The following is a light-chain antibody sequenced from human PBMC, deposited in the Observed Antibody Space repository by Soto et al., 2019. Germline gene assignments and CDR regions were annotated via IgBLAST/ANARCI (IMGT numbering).Light chain of an antibody. CDR3: NSYTNNRTWV. CDR2: EVS. J-gene: IGLJ3*02. Sequence: QSALTQPASVSGSPGQSITISCTGTSSDVGGYDYVSWYQQHPAKAPELMIYEVSNRPSGVSNRFSGSKSGNTASLTISGLQAEDEADYYCNSYTNNRTWVFGGGTKLTVL. CDR1: SSDVGGYDY. V-gene: IGLV2-14*01.